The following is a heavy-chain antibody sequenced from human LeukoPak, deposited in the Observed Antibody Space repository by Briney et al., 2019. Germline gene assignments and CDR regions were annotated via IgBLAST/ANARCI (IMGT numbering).Heavy chain of an antibody. CDR1: GGSISSSSYY. Sequence: KPSETLSLTCTVSGGSISSSSYYWGWIRQPPGKGLEWIRSIYYSGSTYYNPSLKSRVTISVDTSKNQFSLKLSSVTAAGTAVYYCARYFGTTGTPNYWGQGTLVTVSS. V-gene: IGHV4-39*01. CDR2: IYYSGST. CDR3: ARYFGTTGTPNY. J-gene: IGHJ4*02. D-gene: IGHD1-1*01.